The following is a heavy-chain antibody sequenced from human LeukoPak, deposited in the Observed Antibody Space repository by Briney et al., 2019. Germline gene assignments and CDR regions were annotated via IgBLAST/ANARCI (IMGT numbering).Heavy chain of an antibody. CDR2: ISSSGSTI. J-gene: IGHJ4*02. V-gene: IGHV3-48*03. CDR3: ARGYLLGASGY. D-gene: IGHD3-10*01. Sequence: PGGSLRLSCAASGFTFSSYEMNWVRQAPGKGLEWVSYISSSGSTIYYADSVKGRFTISRDSARNSLYLQMNSLRAEDTAVYYCARGYLLGASGYWGQGTLVTVSS. CDR1: GFTFSSYE.